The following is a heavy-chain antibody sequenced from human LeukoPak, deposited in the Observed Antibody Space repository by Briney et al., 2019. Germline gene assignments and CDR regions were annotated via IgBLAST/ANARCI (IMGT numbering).Heavy chain of an antibody. J-gene: IGHJ3*02. CDR2: ISSSSSYI. CDR3: ARDHPVLRYFDWSTNDAFDI. Sequence: GGSLRLSCAASGFTFSSYAMSWVRQAPGKGLEWVSSISSSSSYIYYADSVKGRFTISRDNAKNSLYLQMNSLRAEDTAVYYCARDHPVLRYFDWSTNDAFDIWGQGTMVTVSS. D-gene: IGHD3-9*01. CDR1: GFTFSSYA. V-gene: IGHV3-21*01.